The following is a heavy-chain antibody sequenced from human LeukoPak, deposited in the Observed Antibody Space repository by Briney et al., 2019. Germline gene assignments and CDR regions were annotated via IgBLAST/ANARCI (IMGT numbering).Heavy chain of an antibody. CDR2: INPNSGGS. CDR1: GYTFTGYY. Sequence: ASVKVSCKASGYTFTGYYMHWVRQAPGQGLEWMGWINPNSGGSNYAQKFQGRVTMTRNTSISTAYMELSSLRSEDTAVYYCARARGGYYYDSSAPRYFDYWGQGTLVTVSS. V-gene: IGHV1-2*02. CDR3: ARARGGYYYDSSAPRYFDY. D-gene: IGHD3-22*01. J-gene: IGHJ4*02.